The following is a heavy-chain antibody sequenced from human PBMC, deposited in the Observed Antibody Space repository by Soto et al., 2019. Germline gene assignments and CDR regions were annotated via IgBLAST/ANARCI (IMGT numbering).Heavy chain of an antibody. CDR2: INPKSGGT. Sequence: ASVKVSCKASGYSFTDYHIHWVRKAPGQGLEWLGRINPKSGGTSTAQKFQGWVTMTTDTSISTASMELTRLTSDDTAIYYCARGDSTDCSNGVCSFFYNHDMDVW. D-gene: IGHD2-8*01. CDR1: GYSFTDYH. CDR3: ARGDSTDCSNGVCSFFYNHDMDV. V-gene: IGHV1-2*04. J-gene: IGHJ6*01.